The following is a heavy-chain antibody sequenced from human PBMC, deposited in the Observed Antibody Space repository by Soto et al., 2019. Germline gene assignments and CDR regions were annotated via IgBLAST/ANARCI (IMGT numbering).Heavy chain of an antibody. CDR2: IIPIFGTA. CDR1: GGTFSSYA. Sequence: QVQLVQSGAEVKKPGSSVKVSCKASGGTFSSYAISWVRQAPGQGLEWMGGIIPIFGTANYAQKFQGRVTITADESTSTAYMELSSLISEDSAVYYWARVTRRGGDAFDIWGQGTMVTVS. CDR3: ARVTRRGGDAFDI. J-gene: IGHJ3*02. D-gene: IGHD5-12*01. V-gene: IGHV1-69*12.